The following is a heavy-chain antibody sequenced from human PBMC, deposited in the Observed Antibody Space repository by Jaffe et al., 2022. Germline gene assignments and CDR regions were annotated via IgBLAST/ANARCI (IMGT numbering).Heavy chain of an antibody. Sequence: QVQLVQSGAEVKKPGASVKVSCKASGYTFTSYGISWVRQAPGQGLEWMGWISAYNGNTNYAQKLQGRVTMTTDTSTSTAYMELRSLRSDDTAVYYCARDIEDYGDYEVPHTGGLIDYWGQGTLVTVSS. V-gene: IGHV1-18*01. CDR1: GYTFTSYG. CDR3: ARDIEDYGDYEVPHTGGLIDY. D-gene: IGHD4-17*01. J-gene: IGHJ4*02. CDR2: ISAYNGNT.